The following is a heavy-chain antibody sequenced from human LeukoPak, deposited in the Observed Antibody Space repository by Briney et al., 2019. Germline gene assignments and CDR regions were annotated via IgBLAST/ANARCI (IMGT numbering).Heavy chain of an antibody. CDR1: GFTVSSNY. D-gene: IGHD3-10*01. CDR2: IYSGGST. CDR3: ARVGPITVVRGVMWY. J-gene: IGHJ4*02. V-gene: IGHV3-66*01. Sequence: PGRSLRLSCAASGFTVSSNYMSWVRQAPGKGLEWVSVIYSGGSTYYADSVKGRFTISRDNSKNTLYLQMNSLRAEDTAVYYCARVGPITVVRGVMWYWGQGTLVTVSS.